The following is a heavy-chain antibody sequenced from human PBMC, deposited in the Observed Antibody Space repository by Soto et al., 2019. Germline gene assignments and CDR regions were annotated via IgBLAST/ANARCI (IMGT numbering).Heavy chain of an antibody. D-gene: IGHD2-8*01. J-gene: IGHJ4*02. CDR3: ARPNTGFDY. CDR1: GFTFSNYW. V-gene: IGHV3-74*01. Sequence: GGSLRLSCAASGFTFSNYWMHWVRQAPGKGLVWVSRVSTDGSTTSYADSVKGRFTISRDNAKNTLYLQMNSLRAEDTAVYYCARPNTGFDYWGQGTLVTVSS. CDR2: VSTDGSTT.